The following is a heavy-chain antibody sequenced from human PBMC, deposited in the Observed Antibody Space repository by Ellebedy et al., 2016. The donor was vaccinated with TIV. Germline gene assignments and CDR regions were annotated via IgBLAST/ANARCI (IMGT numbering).Heavy chain of an antibody. D-gene: IGHD6-13*01. CDR3: AKARGAARYYYYYYYMDV. CDR2: ISGSGGST. J-gene: IGHJ6*03. Sequence: GESLKISXAASGFTFSSYAMSWVRQAPGKGLDWVSAISGSGGSTYYADSVKGRFTISRDNSKNTLYLQMNRLRAEDTAVYYCAKARGAARYYYYYYYMDVWGKGTTVTVSS. CDR1: GFTFSSYA. V-gene: IGHV3-23*01.